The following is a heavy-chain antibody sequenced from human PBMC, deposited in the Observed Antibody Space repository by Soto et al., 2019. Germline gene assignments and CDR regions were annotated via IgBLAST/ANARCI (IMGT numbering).Heavy chain of an antibody. CDR3: AHSYCSSTSCYAFVPNWFDP. Sequence: SGPTLVNPTQTLTLTCTFSGFSLNTSGVGVGWIRQPPGKALEWLALIYWDDDKRYSPSLKSRLTITKDTSKNQVVLTMTNMDLVDTATYYCAHSYCSSTSCYAFVPNWFDPWGQGTLVTVSS. V-gene: IGHV2-5*02. CDR2: IYWDDDK. D-gene: IGHD2-2*01. CDR1: GFSLNTSGVG. J-gene: IGHJ5*02.